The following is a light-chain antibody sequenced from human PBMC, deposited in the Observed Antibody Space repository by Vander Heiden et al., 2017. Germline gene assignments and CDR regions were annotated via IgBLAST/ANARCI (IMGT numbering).Light chain of an antibody. V-gene: IGLV1-44*01. CDR2: MNN. J-gene: IGLJ2*01. Sequence: QSMLTQPPSASPTPAQGVTISSSGSSSNSGSKTENWYPQLPQKAPKPLIYMNNQLRAGVPDRFSGSKAGTSASLAISGLQSEEEADEYGEAWDDSLNGDVFGGGTKLTVL. CDR1: SSNSGSKT. CDR3: EAWDDSLNGDV.